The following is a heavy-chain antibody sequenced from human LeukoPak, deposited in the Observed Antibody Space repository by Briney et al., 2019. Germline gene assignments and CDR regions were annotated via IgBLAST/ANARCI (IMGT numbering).Heavy chain of an antibody. Sequence: SETLSLTCAVYGGSFSGYYWSWIRQPPGKGLEWIGEINHSGSTNYNPSLKSRVTISVDTSKNQFSLKLSSVTAADTAVYYCARRYDFWSGYPTWGQGTLVTVSS. CDR1: GGSFSGYY. J-gene: IGHJ4*02. D-gene: IGHD3-3*01. CDR2: INHSGST. CDR3: ARRYDFWSGYPT. V-gene: IGHV4-34*01.